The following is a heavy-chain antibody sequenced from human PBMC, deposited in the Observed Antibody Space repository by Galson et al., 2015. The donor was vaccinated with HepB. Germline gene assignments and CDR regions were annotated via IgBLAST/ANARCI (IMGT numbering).Heavy chain of an antibody. CDR1: GFTFSSYG. D-gene: IGHD3-10*01. V-gene: IGHV3-33*08. CDR2: IWYDGTNK. Sequence: SLRLSCAASGFTFSSYGMHWVRQAPGKGLEWVAIIWYDGTNKYYADSVKGRFTISRDNSKNTLYLQMNSLRAEDTAVYYCARGGSGVWYMDVWGKGTTVTVSS. CDR3: ARGGSGVWYMDV. J-gene: IGHJ6*03.